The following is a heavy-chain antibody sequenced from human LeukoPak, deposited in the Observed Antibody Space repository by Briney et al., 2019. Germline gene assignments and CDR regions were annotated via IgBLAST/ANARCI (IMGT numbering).Heavy chain of an antibody. D-gene: IGHD2-21*02. J-gene: IGHJ3*02. CDR2: IFPGDSDT. Sequence: GEPLKISCKASGYSFPIYWIGWVRQMPGKGLEWMGIIFPGDSDTRYSLSFQGQVTFSSDKSITTAYLQWSSLKASDTAIYYCARWVTADRGKKDAFDIWGQGTMVTVSS. CDR3: ARWVTADRGKKDAFDI. CDR1: GYSFPIYW. V-gene: IGHV5-51*01.